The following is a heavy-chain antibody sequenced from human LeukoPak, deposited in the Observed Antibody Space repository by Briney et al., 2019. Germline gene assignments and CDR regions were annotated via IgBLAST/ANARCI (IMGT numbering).Heavy chain of an antibody. Sequence: SETLSLTCTVSGGSISSSSYYWGWIRQPPGKGLEWIGSIYYSGSTYYNPSLKSRVTISVDTSKNQFSLKLSSVTAADTAVYYYATTPGIGSSWPSYYYYGMDVWGQGTTVTVSS. D-gene: IGHD6-13*01. CDR2: IYYSGST. CDR1: GGSISSSSYY. J-gene: IGHJ6*02. V-gene: IGHV4-39*01. CDR3: ATTPGIGSSWPSYYYYGMDV.